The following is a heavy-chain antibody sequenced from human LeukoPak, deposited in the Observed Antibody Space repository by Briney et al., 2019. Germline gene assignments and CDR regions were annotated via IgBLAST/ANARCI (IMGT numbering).Heavy chain of an antibody. J-gene: IGHJ3*01. D-gene: IGHD3-9*01. CDR2: MYYSGST. Sequence: SETLSLTCSVSGGSISSYYWSWIRQPPGKGLEWIGYMYYSGSTNYNPSLKSRVTISVDTSKNQFSLKLSSVTAADTAVYYCASGYFGDAFDVWGQGTMVTVSS. V-gene: IGHV4-59*01. CDR3: ASGYFGDAFDV. CDR1: GGSISSYY.